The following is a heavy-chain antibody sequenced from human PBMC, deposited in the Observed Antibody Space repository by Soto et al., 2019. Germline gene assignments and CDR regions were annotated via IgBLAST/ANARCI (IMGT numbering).Heavy chain of an antibody. Sequence: GESLNISCNGSGYSVTIYLSGWVRQMPGKGLEWMGIIYPGDSDTRYSPSFQGQVTISADKSISTAYLQWSSLRAEDTAVYYCAKDRGSVSLPGYYFYMDVWGKGTTVTVSS. CDR1: GYSVTIYL. D-gene: IGHD2-15*01. CDR3: AKDRGSVSLPGYYFYMDV. V-gene: IGHV5-51*01. CDR2: IYPGDSDT. J-gene: IGHJ6*03.